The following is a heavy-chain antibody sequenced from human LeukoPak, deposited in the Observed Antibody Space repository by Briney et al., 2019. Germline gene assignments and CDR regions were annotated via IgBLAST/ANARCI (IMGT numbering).Heavy chain of an antibody. CDR3: ARRGIAVASDAFDI. D-gene: IGHD6-19*01. J-gene: IGHJ3*02. CDR1: GFTFSSYG. Sequence: GSLRLSCAASGFTFSSYGMHWVRQAPGKGLEWIGSIYYSGSTYYNPSLKSRVTISVDTSKNQFSLKLSSVTAADTAVYYCARRGIAVASDAFDIWGQGTMVTVSS. CDR2: IYYSGST. V-gene: IGHV4-39*01.